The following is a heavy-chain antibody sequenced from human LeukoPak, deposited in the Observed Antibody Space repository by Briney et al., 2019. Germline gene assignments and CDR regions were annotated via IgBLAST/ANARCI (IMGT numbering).Heavy chain of an antibody. V-gene: IGHV4-61*02. CDR2: IYTSGST. Sequence: SETLSLTCTVSGGSISSGSYYWSWIRQPAGKGLEWIGRIYTSGSTNYNPSLKSRVTISVDTSKNQFSLKLSSVTAADTAVYYCARDLGREIDYWGQGTLVTVSS. CDR3: ARDLGREIDY. J-gene: IGHJ4*02. D-gene: IGHD3-16*01. CDR1: GGSISSGSYY.